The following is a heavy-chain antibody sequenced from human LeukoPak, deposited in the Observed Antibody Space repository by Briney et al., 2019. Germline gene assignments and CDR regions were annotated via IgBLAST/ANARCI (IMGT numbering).Heavy chain of an antibody. CDR2: FDSEDGET. CDR1: GYILTELS. Sequence: ALVKVSCKVSGYILTELSMHWVRQAPGKGLEWMGGFDSEDGETIYAQKFQGRVTMTEDTSTDTAYMELSSLRSEDTAVYYCARERGYCSSSTCYTSDAFDIWGQGTMVTVSS. CDR3: ARERGYCSSSTCYTSDAFDI. D-gene: IGHD2-2*02. J-gene: IGHJ3*02. V-gene: IGHV1-24*01.